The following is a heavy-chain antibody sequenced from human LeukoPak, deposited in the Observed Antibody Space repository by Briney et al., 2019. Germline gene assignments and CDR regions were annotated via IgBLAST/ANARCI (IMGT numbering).Heavy chain of an antibody. CDR1: GGSISSSSYY. CDR2: IYYSGST. J-gene: IGHJ4*02. V-gene: IGHV4-39*01. Sequence: SETLSLTCTVSGGSISSSSYYWGWIRQPPGKGLEWIGSIYYSGSTYYNPSLKSRVTISVDTSKNQFSLKLSSVTAADTAVYYCARHGGRDWLLPIDYWGQGTLVTVSS. CDR3: ARHGGRDWLLPIDY. D-gene: IGHD3-9*01.